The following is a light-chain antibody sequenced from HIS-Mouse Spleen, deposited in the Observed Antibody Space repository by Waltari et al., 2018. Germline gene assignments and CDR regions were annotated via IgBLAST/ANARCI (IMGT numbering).Light chain of an antibody. J-gene: IGLJ2*01. V-gene: IGLV2-14*03. Sequence: QSALTQPASVSGSPGQSITISCTGTSSDVGGYNYVSWYQQHPGKAPKLMIYDVSNRPSGVSNRFSGSKSGNTASLTISGLQAEDEAHYYCSSYTSSSFNVVFGGGTKLTVL. CDR2: DVS. CDR3: SSYTSSSFNVV. CDR1: SSDVGGYNY.